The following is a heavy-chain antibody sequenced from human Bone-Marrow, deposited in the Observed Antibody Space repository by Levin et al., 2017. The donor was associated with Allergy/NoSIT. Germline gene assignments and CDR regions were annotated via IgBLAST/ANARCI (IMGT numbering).Heavy chain of an antibody. CDR3: ARCSFVVVPAAYTHYYGMDV. CDR1: GYTFTGYY. J-gene: IGHJ6*02. D-gene: IGHD2-2*01. Sequence: GESLKISCKASGYTFTGYYMHWVRQAPGQGLEWMGWINPNSGGTNYAQKFQGRVTMTRDTSISTAYMELSRLRSDDTAVYYCARCSFVVVPAAYTHYYGMDVWGQGTTVTVSS. V-gene: IGHV1-2*02. CDR2: INPNSGGT.